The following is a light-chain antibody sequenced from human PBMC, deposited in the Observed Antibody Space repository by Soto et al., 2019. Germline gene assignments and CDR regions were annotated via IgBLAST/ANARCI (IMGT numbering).Light chain of an antibody. Sequence: EIGVTQSPATLSLSPGERATLSCRASQSVSSYLAWYQQKPGQAPRLLIYDASNRATGIPARFSGSGSGTDFTLTISSLEPEDFAVYYCHQRSNWQGATFGGGTKVEIK. CDR3: HQRSNWQGAT. V-gene: IGKV3-11*01. J-gene: IGKJ4*01. CDR1: QSVSSY. CDR2: DAS.